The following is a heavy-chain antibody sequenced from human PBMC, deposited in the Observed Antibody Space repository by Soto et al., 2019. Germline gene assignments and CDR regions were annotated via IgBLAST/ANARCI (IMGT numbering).Heavy chain of an antibody. Sequence: SETLSLTCTVSGGSISSGDYYWSWIRQPPGKGLEWIGYIYYSGSTYYNPSLKSRVTISVDTSKNQFSLKLSSVTAADTAVYHCARTIYGDSSFDYWGQGTLVTVSS. CDR1: GGSISSGDYY. D-gene: IGHD4-17*01. J-gene: IGHJ4*02. V-gene: IGHV4-30-4*01. CDR3: ARTIYGDSSFDY. CDR2: IYYSGST.